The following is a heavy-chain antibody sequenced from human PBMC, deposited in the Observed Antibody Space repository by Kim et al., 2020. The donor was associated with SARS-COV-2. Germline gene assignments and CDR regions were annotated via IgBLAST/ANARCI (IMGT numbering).Heavy chain of an antibody. Sequence: ASVKVSCKASGYTFTGYYMHWVRQAPGQGLEWMGRINPNSGGTNYAQKFQGRVTMTRDTSISTAYMELSRLRSDDTAVYYCARDRRYSYGQLLDYWGQGTLVTVSS. CDR2: INPNSGGT. V-gene: IGHV1-2*06. D-gene: IGHD5-18*01. J-gene: IGHJ4*02. CDR1: GYTFTGYY. CDR3: ARDRRYSYGQLLDY.